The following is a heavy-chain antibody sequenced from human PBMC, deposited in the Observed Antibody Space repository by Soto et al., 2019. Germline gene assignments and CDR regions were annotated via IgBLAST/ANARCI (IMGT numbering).Heavy chain of an antibody. CDR2: INSDGNST. Sequence: EVQLVESGGGLVQPGGSLRLSCAASGSTFRPFWMPWVRQVPGKGRVWVSRINSDGNSTSYADSVKGRFTIARDNAKNTLYLQMNSLRAEDTAVYYCARGSNHVDYWGQGTLVTVSS. J-gene: IGHJ4*02. D-gene: IGHD4-4*01. CDR1: GSTFRPFW. CDR3: ARGSNHVDY. V-gene: IGHV3-74*01.